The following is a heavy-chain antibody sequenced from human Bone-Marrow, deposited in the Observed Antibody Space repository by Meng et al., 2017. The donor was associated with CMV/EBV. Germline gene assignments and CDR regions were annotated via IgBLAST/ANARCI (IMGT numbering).Heavy chain of an antibody. CDR1: GFTFSRYT. CDR2: IWNDRHNK. Sequence: ASGFTFSRYTTHWVRQAPGKGLEWVAIIWNDRHNKYYADSVKGRFTISRDSSKSTLYLEMNSLRAEDTAVYYCAKGEGYNYGYLTYWGQGTLVTVSS. D-gene: IGHD5-18*01. V-gene: IGHV3-33*06. CDR3: AKGEGYNYGYLTY. J-gene: IGHJ4*02.